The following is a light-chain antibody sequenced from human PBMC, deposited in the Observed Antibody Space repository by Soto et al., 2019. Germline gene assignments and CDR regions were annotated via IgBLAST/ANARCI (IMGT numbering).Light chain of an antibody. J-gene: IGKJ4*01. CDR1: LSISTN. Sequence: EIVMTQSPATLSVSPGEGATLSCRASLSISTNLAWYQQKPGQAPRLLMYGVSTRATGIPARFSGSGSGTEFTLTISGLQSEDFAVYYCQQYNNWPLTFGGGTKVEIK. V-gene: IGKV3-15*01. CDR3: QQYNNWPLT. CDR2: GVS.